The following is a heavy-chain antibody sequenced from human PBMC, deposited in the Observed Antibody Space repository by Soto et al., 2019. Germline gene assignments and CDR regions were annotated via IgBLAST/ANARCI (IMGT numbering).Heavy chain of an antibody. CDR2: INHSGST. CDR1: GGSFSGYY. Sequence: SETLSLTCAVYGGSFSGYYWSWIRQPPGKGLEWIGEINHSGSTNYNPSLKSRVTISVDTSKNQFSLKLSSVTAADTAVYYCARGRRVRGVIRGNYYYYGMDVWGQGATVTVSS. J-gene: IGHJ6*02. V-gene: IGHV4-34*01. D-gene: IGHD3-10*01. CDR3: ARGRRVRGVIRGNYYYYGMDV.